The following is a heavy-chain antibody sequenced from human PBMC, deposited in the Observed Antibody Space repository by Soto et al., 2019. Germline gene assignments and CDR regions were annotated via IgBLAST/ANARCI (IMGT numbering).Heavy chain of an antibody. CDR2: FDPEDGET. J-gene: IGHJ6*02. V-gene: IGHV1-24*01. CDR3: ATGGAGRSSSLVDYYYYGMDV. CDR1: GYTLTELS. Sequence: ASVKVSCKVSGYTLTELSMHWVRQAPGKGLEWMGGFDPEDGETIYAQKFQGRVTMTEDTSTDTAYMELSSLRSEDTAVYYCATGGAGRSSSLVDYYYYGMDVWGQGTTVTVSS. D-gene: IGHD6-6*01.